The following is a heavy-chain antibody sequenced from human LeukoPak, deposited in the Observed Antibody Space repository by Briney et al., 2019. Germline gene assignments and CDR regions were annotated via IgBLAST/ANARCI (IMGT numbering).Heavy chain of an antibody. CDR2: INGDGTT. Sequence: GGSLRLSCAASGYTLSSNWMQWVRQAPGKGLEWLSRINGDGTTFYADSVKGRFTISRDNAKNTLYLQMSSLRAEDTAGYSCVRPPHIAVWGQGTLVTVSS. J-gene: IGHJ4*02. CDR3: VRPPHIAV. V-gene: IGHV3-74*01. CDR1: GYTLSSNW. D-gene: IGHD6-19*01.